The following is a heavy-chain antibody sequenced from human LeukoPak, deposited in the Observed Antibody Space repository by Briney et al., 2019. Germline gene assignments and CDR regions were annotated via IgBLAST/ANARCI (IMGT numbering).Heavy chain of an antibody. CDR1: GGSISSGGSR. Sequence: SETLSLTCNVSGGSISSGGSRWSWIRQHPGKGLEWIGYIYYSGSTYYNPSLESRLTMSVDTSKNQFSLHLTSVTAADTAVYYCARDWGTYFDYWGQGTLVTVSS. CDR3: ARDWGTYFDY. J-gene: IGHJ4*02. V-gene: IGHV4-31*03. CDR2: IYYSGST. D-gene: IGHD7-27*01.